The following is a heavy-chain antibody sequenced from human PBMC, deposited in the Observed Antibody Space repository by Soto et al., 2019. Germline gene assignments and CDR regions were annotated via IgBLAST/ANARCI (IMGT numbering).Heavy chain of an antibody. J-gene: IGHJ6*02. CDR2: ITFSGNTV. CDR1: GFTFSDSY. CDR3: ARVSWREKYGMDV. V-gene: IGHV3-11*01. Sequence: GGSLRLSCAASGFTFSDSYMSWIRQAPGKGLEWISYITFSGNTVYYADSLKGRSTISRDNAKNSLYLQMNRLRAEDTAVYYCARVSWREKYGMDVWGQVTTVTVSS.